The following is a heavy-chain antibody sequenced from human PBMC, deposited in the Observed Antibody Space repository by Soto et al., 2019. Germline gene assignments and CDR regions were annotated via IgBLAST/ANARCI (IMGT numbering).Heavy chain of an antibody. Sequence: SETLSLTCVVSGCSITSSHWWSWVRQTPGKGLEWIGEIFHIGHTNYNPSLKGRVTISLDQSKNQFSLKMTSMTAADTAVFYCARREYGMDVWGQGTTVTVSS. CDR1: GCSITSSHW. CDR2: IFHIGHT. V-gene: IGHV4-4*02. J-gene: IGHJ6*02. CDR3: ARREYGMDV.